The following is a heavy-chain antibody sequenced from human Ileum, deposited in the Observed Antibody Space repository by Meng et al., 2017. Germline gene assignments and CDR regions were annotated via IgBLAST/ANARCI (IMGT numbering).Heavy chain of an antibody. CDR3: AGGRYGDYWCYFDH. CDR1: CRCFSSSY. J-gene: IGHJ2*01. CDR2: NNHNGSN. D-gene: IGHD4-17*01. V-gene: IGHV4-34*01. Sequence: QLGLARGGAGPWTPAKASSMASAVYCRCFSSSYLRQTRQDPGECLEWIGENNHNGSNDHNPSRKSRVSIAVDRSNDQIDLTVSSVTAADAAVYYCAGGRYGDYWCYFDHWGRGTLVTVSS.